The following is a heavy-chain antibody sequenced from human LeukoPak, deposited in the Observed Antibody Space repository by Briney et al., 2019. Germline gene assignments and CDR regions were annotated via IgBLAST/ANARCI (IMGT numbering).Heavy chain of an antibody. D-gene: IGHD3-10*01. CDR2: IYYSGST. J-gene: IGHJ6*02. Sequence: SETLSLTCTVSGGSISSYYWSWIRQPPGKGLEWIGYIYYSGSTNYNPSLKSRVTISVDTSKSQFSLKLSSVTAADTAVYYCARDYGSGSSNYYYYYGMDVWGQGTTVTVSS. V-gene: IGHV4-59*01. CDR3: ARDYGSGSSNYYYYYGMDV. CDR1: GGSISSYY.